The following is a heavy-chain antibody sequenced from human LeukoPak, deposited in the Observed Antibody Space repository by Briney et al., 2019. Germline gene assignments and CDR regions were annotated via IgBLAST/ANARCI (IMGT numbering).Heavy chain of an antibody. D-gene: IGHD3-10*01. V-gene: IGHV3-48*03. CDR2: ISSSGSTI. J-gene: IGHJ3*02. CDR3: ARDLIGFGELLYGPDAFDI. Sequence: PGGSLRLSCAASGFTFSSYEMNSVRQAPGKGLEWVSYISSSGSTIYYADSVKGRFTISRDNAKNSLYLQMNSLRAEDTAVYYCARDLIGFGELLYGPDAFDIWGQGTMVTVSS. CDR1: GFTFSSYE.